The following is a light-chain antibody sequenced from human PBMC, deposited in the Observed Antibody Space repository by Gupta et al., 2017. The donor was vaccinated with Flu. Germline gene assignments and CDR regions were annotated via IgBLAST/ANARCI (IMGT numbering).Light chain of an antibody. CDR3: VEGRLTGA. CDR1: QSLLYSNGYNY. Sequence: DIVMTQSPLSLPVTPGEPASISCKSSQSLLYSNGYNYVDWYVQKPGRSPQLLILLASSRASGVPDRFSGSGSGTDFTLEISRVEADDVGIYYCVEGRLTGAFGPGTRVDIK. J-gene: IGKJ3*01. V-gene: IGKV2-28*01. CDR2: LAS.